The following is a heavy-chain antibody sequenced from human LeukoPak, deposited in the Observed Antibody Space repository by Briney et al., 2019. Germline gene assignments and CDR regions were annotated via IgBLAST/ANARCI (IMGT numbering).Heavy chain of an antibody. CDR1: GYTFTSYA. Sequence: ASVKVSCKASGYTFTSYAMNWVRQAPGQGLEWMGWINPNSGGTNYAQKFQGRVTMTRDTSISTAYMELSRLRSDDTAVYYCARGFTEHSSGWKNYYYYYMDVWGKGTTVTVSS. J-gene: IGHJ6*03. V-gene: IGHV1-2*02. D-gene: IGHD6-19*01. CDR2: INPNSGGT. CDR3: ARGFTEHSSGWKNYYYYYMDV.